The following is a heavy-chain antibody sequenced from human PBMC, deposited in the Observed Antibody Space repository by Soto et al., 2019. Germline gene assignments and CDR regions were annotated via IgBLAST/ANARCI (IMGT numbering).Heavy chain of an antibody. V-gene: IGHV1-69*01. Sequence: QVQLVQSGAEVKKPGSSVKVSSKASGGTFSSYAISWVRQAPGQGLEWMGGIIPIFGTANYAQTFQGRVTITADESTSTAYMELSSLRSEDTAVYYCARRRVAAAGSTTNYFDYWGQGTLVTVSS. CDR3: ARRRVAAAGSTTNYFDY. CDR1: GGTFSSYA. D-gene: IGHD6-13*01. J-gene: IGHJ4*02. CDR2: IIPIFGTA.